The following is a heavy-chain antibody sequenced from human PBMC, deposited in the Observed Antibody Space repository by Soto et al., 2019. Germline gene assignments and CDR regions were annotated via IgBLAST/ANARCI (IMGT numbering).Heavy chain of an antibody. CDR2: ISGGGGST. V-gene: IGHV3-23*01. J-gene: IGHJ6*02. D-gene: IGHD3-10*01. CDR1: GFPFSSYV. Sequence: DVQLLESGGGLVQPGGSLRLSCAVSGFPFSSYVMMWVRQAPGKGLEWVSVISGGGGSTNYAESVKGRFTISRDNSENTLYLQMNSLRAEDTAVYYCAKAVTLVRGINPYSYGLDVWGQGTTVTVSS. CDR3: AKAVTLVRGINPYSYGLDV.